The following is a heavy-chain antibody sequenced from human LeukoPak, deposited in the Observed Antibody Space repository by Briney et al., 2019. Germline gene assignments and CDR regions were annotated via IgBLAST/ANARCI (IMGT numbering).Heavy chain of an antibody. Sequence: SETLSLTCTVSGGSIIINSSPFYWGWIRQPPGKGLEWIGGISHSGSTYYNPSLRSRVTISVDTSKNQFSPRLSSVTAADPAVYYCLRFVSQNYHNAVENWAQGTLVTVSS. CDR3: LRFVSQNYHNAVEN. J-gene: IGHJ4*02. V-gene: IGHV4-39*01. CDR2: ISHSGST. D-gene: IGHD3-16*01. CDR1: GGSIIINSSPFY.